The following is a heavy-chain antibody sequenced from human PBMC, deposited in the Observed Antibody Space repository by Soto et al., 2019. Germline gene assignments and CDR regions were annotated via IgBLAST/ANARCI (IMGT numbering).Heavy chain of an antibody. Sequence: VQLLESGGGLVQPGGSLRLSCAASGFTFSSYAMSWVRQAPGKGLEWVSAISGSGGSTYYADSVKGRFTISRDNSKNTLYLQMNSLRAEDTAVYYCAKDRARGYCSGGSCYSFDYWGQGTLVTVSS. CDR2: ISGSGGST. CDR3: AKDRARGYCSGGSCYSFDY. CDR1: GFTFSSYA. J-gene: IGHJ4*02. D-gene: IGHD2-15*01. V-gene: IGHV3-23*01.